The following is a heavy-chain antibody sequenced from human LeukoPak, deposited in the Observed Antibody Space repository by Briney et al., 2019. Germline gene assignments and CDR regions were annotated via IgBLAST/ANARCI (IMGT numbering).Heavy chain of an antibody. D-gene: IGHD6-13*01. J-gene: IGHJ4*02. CDR1: GFTFSSYA. Sequence: PGGSLRLSCAASGFTFSSYAMSWVRQAPGKGLEWVSGISGSGGSTYYADSVKGWFTISRDNSRNTLYLQMNSPRAEDTAVYYCAILPGYSSGWYEVNYWGQGTLVTVSS. V-gene: IGHV3-23*01. CDR2: ISGSGGST. CDR3: AILPGYSSGWYEVNY.